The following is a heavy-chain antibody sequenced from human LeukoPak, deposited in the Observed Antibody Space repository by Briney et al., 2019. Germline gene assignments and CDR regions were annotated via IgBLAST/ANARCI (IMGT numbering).Heavy chain of an antibody. CDR2: IYYSGST. Sequence: SGTLSLTCTVSGGSISSYYWSWIRQPPGKGLEWIGYIYYSGSTNYNPSLKSRVTISVDTSKNQFSLKLSSVTAADTAVYYCARAPWNYNWFDPWGQGTLVTVSS. V-gene: IGHV4-59*01. D-gene: IGHD1-7*01. CDR3: ARAPWNYNWFDP. J-gene: IGHJ5*02. CDR1: GGSISSYY.